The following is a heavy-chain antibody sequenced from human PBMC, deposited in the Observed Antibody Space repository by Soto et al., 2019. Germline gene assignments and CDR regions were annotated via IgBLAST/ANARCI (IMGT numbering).Heavy chain of an antibody. D-gene: IGHD1-26*01. CDR2: IYYSGST. Sequence: ASETLSLTCTVSGGSISSGGYYWSWIRQHPGKGLEWIGYIYYSGSTYYNPSLKSRVTISVDTSKNQFSLKLSSVTAADTAVYYCARGATVVTPRRYYFDYWGQGTLVTVSS. CDR1: GGSISSGGYY. CDR3: ARGATVVTPRRYYFDY. J-gene: IGHJ4*02. V-gene: IGHV4-31*03.